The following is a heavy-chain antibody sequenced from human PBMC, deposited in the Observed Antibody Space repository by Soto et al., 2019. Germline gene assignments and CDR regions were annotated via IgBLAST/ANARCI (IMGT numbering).Heavy chain of an antibody. D-gene: IGHD2-21*02. CDR2: IIPIFGTP. CDR3: ERDPDYGGNSGLGLVDY. Sequence: QVQLVQSGAEVKKPGSSVKVSCKASGGTFSDSSINWVRQAPGQGLEWMGGIIPIFGTPNYAQKFQGRVTITADKSTSTAYMEVSSLRSEDTAVYYCERDPDYGGNSGLGLVDYWGQGTLVTVSS. V-gene: IGHV1-69*06. J-gene: IGHJ4*02. CDR1: GGTFSDSS.